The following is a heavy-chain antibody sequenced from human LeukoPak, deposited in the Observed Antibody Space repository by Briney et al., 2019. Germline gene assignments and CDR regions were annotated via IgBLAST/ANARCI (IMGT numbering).Heavy chain of an antibody. CDR1: GFTDRSNY. Sequence: PGGSLRLSCAASGFTDRSNYMSWVRQAPGKGLEWGSVIYSGGSTYYADSVKGRFTISRDNSKNTLYLQMNSLRAEDTAVYYCAKEERITMIVVVIEYFDYWGQGTLVTVSS. CDR3: AKEERITMIVVVIEYFDY. D-gene: IGHD3-22*01. J-gene: IGHJ4*02. V-gene: IGHV3-53*01. CDR2: IYSGGST.